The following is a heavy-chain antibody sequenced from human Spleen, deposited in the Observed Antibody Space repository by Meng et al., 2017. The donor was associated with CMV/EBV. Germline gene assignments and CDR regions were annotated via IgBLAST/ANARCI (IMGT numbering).Heavy chain of an antibody. Sequence: YTFTLSTLDWVRQAPGQGLEWMGWINPNSGGTKYAQKFQDRVTMTRDTSITTAYMGLSRLRSDDTAMYYCARDGGFCPNTNCPNWFDPWGQGTLVTVSS. CDR1: YTFTLST. CDR3: ARDGGFCPNTNCPNWFDP. J-gene: IGHJ5*02. CDR2: INPNSGGT. V-gene: IGHV1-2*02. D-gene: IGHD2-2*01.